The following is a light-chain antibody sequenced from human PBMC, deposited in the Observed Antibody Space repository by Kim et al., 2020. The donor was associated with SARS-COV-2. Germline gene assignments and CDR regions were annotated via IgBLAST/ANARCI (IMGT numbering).Light chain of an antibody. CDR2: EVS. J-gene: IGKJ1*01. V-gene: IGKV1-5*03. CDR1: QTISTH. Sequence: DIHMTQSPSTLSASVGDRVTITCRASQTISTHLAWYQQKPGKAPNLLIYEVSKLQSGGPSRFSGSGYGTEFTLTISSLQPDDFATYYFQQYIWGGSFGQGTKVDIK. CDR3: QQYIWGGS.